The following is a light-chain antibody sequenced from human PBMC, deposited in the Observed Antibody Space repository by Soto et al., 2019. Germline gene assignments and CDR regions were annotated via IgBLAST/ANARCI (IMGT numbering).Light chain of an antibody. CDR1: QSVLYSSNNKNY. Sequence: DIVMTQSPDSLAMSLGERATISCKSSQSVLYSSNNKNYLAWYQQKPGQPPKLLIYWASTRESGVPDRFSGSGSGTDFTLTISSLQAEDVAIYYCKQYYTTRTFGQGTKVDIK. J-gene: IGKJ1*01. V-gene: IGKV4-1*01. CDR2: WAS. CDR3: KQYYTTRT.